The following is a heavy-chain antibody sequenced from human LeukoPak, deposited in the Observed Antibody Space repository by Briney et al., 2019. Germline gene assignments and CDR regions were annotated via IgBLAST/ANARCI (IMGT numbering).Heavy chain of an antibody. V-gene: IGHV4-59*01. CDR3: ATGYSSTWYYFDY. CDR1: GVSISSYY. CDR2: IYHSGST. J-gene: IGHJ4*02. Sequence: PSETLSLTCTVSGVSISSYYWSWIRQPPGKGLEWIGYIYHSGSTNYNPSLKSRVTISADTSKDQFSLKLASVTAADTAVYYCATGYSSTWYYFDYWGQGTLVTVSS. D-gene: IGHD6-13*01.